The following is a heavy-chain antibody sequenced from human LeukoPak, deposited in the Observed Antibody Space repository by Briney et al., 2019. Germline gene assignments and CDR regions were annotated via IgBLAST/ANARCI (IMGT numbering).Heavy chain of an antibody. J-gene: IGHJ4*02. CDR2: INGRGTYI. Sequence: GGSLRLSCAASGFTFSDYFMSWVRQAPGEGMEWLSYINGRGTYIDYAESLTGRITISTDNTQHSLYLQMNSLRVEDTALYYSGRSGREATGIDYWGQGTLVTVCS. CDR1: GFTFSDYF. V-gene: IGHV3-11*06. D-gene: IGHD1-1*01. CDR3: GRSGREATGIDY.